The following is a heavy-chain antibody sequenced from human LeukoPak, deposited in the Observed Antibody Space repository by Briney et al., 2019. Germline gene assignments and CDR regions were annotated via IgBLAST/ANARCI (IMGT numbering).Heavy chain of an antibody. D-gene: IGHD3-10*01. J-gene: IGHJ4*02. CDR3: ARHLMVGAMVRGYGFDY. CDR1: GGSISSGSYY. CDR2: IYTSGST. V-gene: IGHV4-61*02. Sequence: PSETLSLTCTVSGGSISSGSYYWSWIRQPAGKGLEWIGRIYTSGSTNYNPSLKSRVTISVDTSKNQFSLKLSSVTAADTAVYYCARHLMVGAMVRGYGFDYWGQGTLVTVSS.